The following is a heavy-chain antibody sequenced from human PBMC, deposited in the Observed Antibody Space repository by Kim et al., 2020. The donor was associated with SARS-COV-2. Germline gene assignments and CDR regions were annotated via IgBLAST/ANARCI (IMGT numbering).Heavy chain of an antibody. J-gene: IGHJ3*02. CDR2: IYSGGST. Sequence: GGSLRLSCAASGFTVSRDYMSWVRQAPGKGLEWVSVIYSGGSTYYADSVKGRFTISRDDSKNTLYLQMNSLRAEDTAVYYCARGVAGYYAFEIWGQGTMVTVSS. CDR3: ARGVAGYYAFEI. V-gene: IGHV3-53*01. CDR1: GFTVSRDY. D-gene: IGHD6-19*01.